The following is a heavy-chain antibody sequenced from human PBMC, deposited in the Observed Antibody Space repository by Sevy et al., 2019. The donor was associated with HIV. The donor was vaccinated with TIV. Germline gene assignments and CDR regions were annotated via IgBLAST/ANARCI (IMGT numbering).Heavy chain of an antibody. V-gene: IGHV3-23*01. D-gene: IGHD3-22*01. CDR1: GFTFTSYA. Sequence: GGSLRLSCKPSGFTFTSYAMNWVRQAPGKGLEWISTIYGSGGVTYYADSVKGRFTISRDKSKNTLYLQMNSLRTEDKALYYCAGGRYDSSGSFDAFDIWGQGTMVTVSS. CDR2: IYGSGGVT. J-gene: IGHJ3*02. CDR3: AGGRYDSSGSFDAFDI.